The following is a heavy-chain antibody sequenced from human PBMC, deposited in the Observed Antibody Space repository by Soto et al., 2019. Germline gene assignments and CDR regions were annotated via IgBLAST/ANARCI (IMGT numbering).Heavy chain of an antibody. CDR3: ARDPTIFGVVIPQGFDY. V-gene: IGHV3-11*06. CDR2: ISSSSSYT. CDR1: GFTFSDYY. D-gene: IGHD3-3*01. J-gene: IGHJ4*02. Sequence: AGGSLRLSCAASGFTFSDYYMSWIRQAPGKGLEWVSYISSSSSYTNYADSVKGRFTISRDNAKNSLYLQMNSLRDEDTAVYYCARDPTIFGVVIPQGFDYWGQGTLVTVSS.